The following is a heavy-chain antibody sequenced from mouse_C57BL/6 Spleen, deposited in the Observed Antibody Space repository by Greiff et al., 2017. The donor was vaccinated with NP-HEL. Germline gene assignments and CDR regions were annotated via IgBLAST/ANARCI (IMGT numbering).Heavy chain of an antibody. J-gene: IGHJ4*01. CDR1: GYTFTSYW. Sequence: VQLQQPGAELVKPGASVKLSCKASGYTFTSYWMQWVKQRPGQGLEWIGEIDPSDSYTNYNQKFKGKATLTVDTSSSTAYMQLSSLTSEDSAVYYCARSDMDYWGQGTSVTVSS. CDR3: ARSDMDY. CDR2: IDPSDSYT. V-gene: IGHV1-50*01.